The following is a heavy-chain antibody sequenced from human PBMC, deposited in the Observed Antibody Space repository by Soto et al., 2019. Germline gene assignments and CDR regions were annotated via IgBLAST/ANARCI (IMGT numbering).Heavy chain of an antibody. J-gene: IGHJ5*02. CDR3: AKRSIVGGNGHYLDL. CDR2: IGATGRDT. V-gene: IGHV3-23*01. CDR1: GFTFANYV. Sequence: GGSLRLSCAASGFTFANYVMDWVRQAPGKGLEWVSAIGATGRDTYYADSLKGRFTISRDNSKNTLYLQMNSLRAEDTAIYYCAKRSIVGGNGHYLDLWGQGTLVTVSS. D-gene: IGHD4-17*01.